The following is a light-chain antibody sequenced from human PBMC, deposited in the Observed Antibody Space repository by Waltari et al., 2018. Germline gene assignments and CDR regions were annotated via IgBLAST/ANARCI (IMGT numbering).Light chain of an antibody. CDR2: DAS. J-gene: IGKJ2*01. CDR1: QSDSIY. CDR3: QQRSNWPPLYT. V-gene: IGKV3-11*01. Sequence: ELVLTQPPATRSLSPVERATLSCSASQSDSIYLAWYQQKPGQAPRLLIYDASNRATGIPARFSGSGSGTDFTLTISSLEPEDFAVYYCQQRSNWPPLYTFGQGTKLEIK.